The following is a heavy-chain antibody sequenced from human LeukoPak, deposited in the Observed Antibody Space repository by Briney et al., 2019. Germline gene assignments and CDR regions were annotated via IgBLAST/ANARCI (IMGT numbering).Heavy chain of an antibody. CDR2: ITATTSST. CDR1: GFTFSIYA. D-gene: IGHD4-23*01. J-gene: IGHJ3*01. CDR3: AKDPNGDYVGAFDF. V-gene: IGHV3-23*01. Sequence: GGSLRLSCAASGFTFSIYAMHWVRQAPGKGLEWVSSITATTSSTSYADSVKGRFTISRDNSKRTLYLQMNSLRAEDTAMYYCAKDPNGDYVGAFDFWGQGTLVTVSS.